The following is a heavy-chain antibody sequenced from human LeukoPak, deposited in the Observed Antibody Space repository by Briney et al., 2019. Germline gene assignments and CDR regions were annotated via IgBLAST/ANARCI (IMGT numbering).Heavy chain of an antibody. J-gene: IGHJ6*03. D-gene: IGHD6-6*01. Sequence: GGSLRLSCAASGFTFSDYYMSWIRQAPGKGLEWVSYISSSGSTIYYADSVKGRFTISRDNAKNSLYLQMNSLRAEDTAVYYCARGHHSSSPYYYYYYYMDVWGKGTTVTVSS. V-gene: IGHV3-11*01. CDR1: GFTFSDYY. CDR2: ISSSGSTI. CDR3: ARGHHSSSPYYYYYYYMDV.